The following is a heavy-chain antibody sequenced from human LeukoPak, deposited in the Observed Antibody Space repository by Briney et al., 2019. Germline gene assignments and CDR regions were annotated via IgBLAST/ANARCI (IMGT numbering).Heavy chain of an antibody. CDR2: IKSKTYGGTT. Sequence: GGSLRLSCAASGFTFSKAWMSWVRQAPGKGLEWVGRIKSKTYGGTTDYAAPVKGRFTISRDDSKNTLYLQMKSLKTEDTAVYYCTTGFLWFGELLNYYYYYMDVWGKGTTVTVSS. CDR1: GFTFSKAW. D-gene: IGHD3-10*01. J-gene: IGHJ6*03. CDR3: TTGFLWFGELLNYYYYYMDV. V-gene: IGHV3-15*01.